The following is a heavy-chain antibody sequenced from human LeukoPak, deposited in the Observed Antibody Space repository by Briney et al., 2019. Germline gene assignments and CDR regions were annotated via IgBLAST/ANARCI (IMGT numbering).Heavy chain of an antibody. CDR1: GGSISSYY. CDR2: IYYSGST. D-gene: IGHD6-13*01. CDR3: ARMWFSSSWDRQFDP. J-gene: IGHJ5*02. Sequence: SETLSLTCTVSGGSISSYYWSWIRQPPGKGLEWNGYIYYSGSTNYNPSLKSRVTISVDTSKNQFSLKLSSVTAADTAVYYCARMWFSSSWDRQFDPWGQGTLVTVSS. V-gene: IGHV4-59*01.